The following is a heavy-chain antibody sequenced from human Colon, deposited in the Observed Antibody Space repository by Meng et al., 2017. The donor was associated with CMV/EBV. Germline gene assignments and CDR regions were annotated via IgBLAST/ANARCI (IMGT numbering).Heavy chain of an antibody. CDR3: VRDSRNYAFDF. CDR2: AKNRAHNYGT. V-gene: IGHV3-72*01. CDR1: GFTFSDHF. J-gene: IGHJ4*02. D-gene: IGHD2-2*01. Sequence: GESLKISCAASGFTFSDHFMDWIRQSPGKGLEWVGRAKNRAHNYGTEYAASVKGRFTISRDDSNNSLSLQMNSLKSDDTAVYYCVRDSRNYAFDFWGQGTLVTVSS.